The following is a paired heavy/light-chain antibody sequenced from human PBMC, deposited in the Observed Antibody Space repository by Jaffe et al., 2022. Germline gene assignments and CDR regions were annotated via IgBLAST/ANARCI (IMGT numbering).Heavy chain of an antibody. CDR3: ARAGTGRPLTGYSSSWYPKYRVGYYFDY. J-gene: IGHJ4*02. Sequence: QVQLQQWGAGLLKPSETLSLTCAVYGGSFSGYYWSWIRQPPGKGLEWIGEINHSGSTNYNPSLKSRVTISVDTSKNQFSLKLSSVTAADTAVYYCARAGTGRPLTGYSSSWYPKYRVGYYFDYWGQGTLVTVSS. CDR1: GGSFSGYY. D-gene: IGHD6-13*01. CDR2: INHSGST. V-gene: IGHV4-34*01.
Light chain of an antibody. CDR3: QQRSNCPGT. Sequence: EIVLTQSPATLSLSPGERATLSCRASQSVSSYLAWYQQKPGQAPRLLIYDASNRATGIPARFSGSGSGTDFTLTISSLEPEDFAVYYCQQRSNCPGTFGQGTKVEIK. CDR2: DAS. J-gene: IGKJ1*01. V-gene: IGKV3-11*01. CDR1: QSVSSY.